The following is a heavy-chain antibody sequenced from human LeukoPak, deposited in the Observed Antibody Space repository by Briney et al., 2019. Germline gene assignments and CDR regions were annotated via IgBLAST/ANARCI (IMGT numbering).Heavy chain of an antibody. J-gene: IGHJ5*02. CDR2: IYSGGST. D-gene: IGHD2-15*01. CDR3: ARELRRYCSGGSCNWFDP. CDR1: GFTVSSNY. Sequence: GGSLRLSCASSGFTVSSNYMSWVRQAPGEGLEWVSVIYSGGSTYYADSVKGRFTISRDNSKNTLYLQMNSLRAEDTAVYYCARELRRYCSGGSCNWFDPWGQGTLVTVSS. V-gene: IGHV3-66*01.